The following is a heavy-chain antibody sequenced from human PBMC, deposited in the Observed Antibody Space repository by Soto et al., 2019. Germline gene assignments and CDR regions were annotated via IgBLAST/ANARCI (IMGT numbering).Heavy chain of an antibody. CDR1: GYTFTTYT. CDR3: AKARYYYDSSGSLDY. J-gene: IGHJ4*02. V-gene: IGHV1-3*01. CDR2: INSGDGDT. D-gene: IGHD3-22*01. Sequence: GASVKVSCKASGYTFTTYTLQWLRQAPGQSLEWMGWINSGDGDTKYYADSVKGRFTISRDNSKNTLYLQMNSLRAEDTAVYYCAKARYYYDSSGSLDYWGQGTLVTVSS.